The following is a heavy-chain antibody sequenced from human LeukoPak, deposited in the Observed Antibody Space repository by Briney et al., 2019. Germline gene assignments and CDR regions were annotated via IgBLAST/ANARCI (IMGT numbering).Heavy chain of an antibody. J-gene: IGHJ4*02. CDR2: ISGSGLST. V-gene: IGHV3-23*01. D-gene: IGHD3-22*01. CDR1: GFTFSNFA. CDR3: AKRGGFDGSGYYQPPEDY. Sequence: PGGSLRLSCVASGFTFSNFAISWVRQAPGKGLEWVSAISGSGLSTYYADSVKGRFTISRDNSKNTVYLQMNGLSAEDAAVYYCAKRGGFDGSGYYQPPEDYWGQGTLVTVSS.